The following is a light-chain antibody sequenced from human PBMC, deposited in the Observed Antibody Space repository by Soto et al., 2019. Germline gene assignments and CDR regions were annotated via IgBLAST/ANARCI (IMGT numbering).Light chain of an antibody. Sequence: QSALTQPASVSGSPGQSITISCTGTRSDVGGYNFVSWYQHHPGKAPKLMIYDVSNRPSGVSNRFSGSKSGNTASLTISGLQAEDGADYYGGSYTITSTLGVVFGGGTKLTVL. V-gene: IGLV2-14*03. CDR3: GSYTITSTLGVV. J-gene: IGLJ2*01. CDR2: DVS. CDR1: RSDVGGYNF.